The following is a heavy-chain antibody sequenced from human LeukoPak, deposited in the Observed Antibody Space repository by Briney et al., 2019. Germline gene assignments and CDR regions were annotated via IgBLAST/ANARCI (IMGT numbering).Heavy chain of an antibody. V-gene: IGHV3-23*01. Sequence: GGSLRLSCAASGFTFSSYAMTWVRQAPGKGLEWVSAINGNGINTYYADSVKGRFTISRDNSKNTLYLQMNSLRAEDTAVFYCAKAGTMVRGGGDVWGQGTTVTVSS. D-gene: IGHD3-10*01. CDR3: AKAGTMVRGGGDV. CDR2: INGNGINT. CDR1: GFTFSSYA. J-gene: IGHJ6*02.